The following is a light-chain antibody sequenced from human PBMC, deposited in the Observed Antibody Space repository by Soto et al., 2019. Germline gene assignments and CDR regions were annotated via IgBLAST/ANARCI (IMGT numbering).Light chain of an antibody. CDR1: QSVSSSY. Sequence: EIVLTQSPGILSLSPGERATLSCRASQSVSSSYLAWYQQKPGQAPRLLIYGASSRATGIPDRFSGSGSGTDFTLTISSLEPEDFAVYYCQQRSNWPPSITFGQGTRLEIK. CDR3: QQRSNWPPSIT. V-gene: IGKV3D-20*02. CDR2: GAS. J-gene: IGKJ5*01.